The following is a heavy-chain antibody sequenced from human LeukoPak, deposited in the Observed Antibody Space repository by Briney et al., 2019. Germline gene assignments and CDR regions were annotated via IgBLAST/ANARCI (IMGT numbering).Heavy chain of an antibody. CDR3: AREGRITGTTEFFYYMDV. CDR2: ISSSSYYI. CDR1: GFTFSTYS. V-gene: IGHV3-21*01. D-gene: IGHD1-20*01. Sequence: GGSLRLSCAASGFTFSTYSMNWVRQAPGKGLEWVSSISSSSYYIYYADSVKGRFTISRDNAKNSLYLQMNSLRAEDTAVYYCAREGRITGTTEFFYYMDVWGKGTTVTVSS. J-gene: IGHJ6*03.